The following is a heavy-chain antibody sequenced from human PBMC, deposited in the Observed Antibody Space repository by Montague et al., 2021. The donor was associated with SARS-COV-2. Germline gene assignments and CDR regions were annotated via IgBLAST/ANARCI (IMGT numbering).Heavy chain of an antibody. CDR2: IYYSGST. Sequence: TLSLTCTVSGGSISSGGYYWSWIRQPPGKGLEWLGYIYYSGSTYYNPSLKSRVTISVDTSKNQFSLKLSSVTAADTAVYYCARVGGGYCSCGSCYRGWDFDLWGRGTLVTVSS. J-gene: IGHJ2*01. CDR3: ARVGGGYCSCGSCYRGWDFDL. V-gene: IGHV4-31*03. D-gene: IGHD2-15*01. CDR1: GGSISSGGYY.